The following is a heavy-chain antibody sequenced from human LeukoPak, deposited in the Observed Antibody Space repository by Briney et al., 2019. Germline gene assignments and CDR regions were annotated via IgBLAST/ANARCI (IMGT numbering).Heavy chain of an antibody. V-gene: IGHV4-59*01. CDR3: AREGYSYGYNWFDP. J-gene: IGHJ5*02. CDR1: GGSISSYY. CDR2: IYYSGST. D-gene: IGHD5-18*01. Sequence: SETLSLTCTVSGGSISSYYWSWIRQPPGKGLEWIGYIYYSGSTNYNPSLKSRVTISVDTSKNQFSLKLSSVTAADTAVYYCAREGYSYGYNWFDPWGQGTLVTVSS.